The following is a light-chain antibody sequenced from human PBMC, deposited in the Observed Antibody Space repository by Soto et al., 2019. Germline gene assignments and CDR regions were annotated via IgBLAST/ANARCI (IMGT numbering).Light chain of an antibody. V-gene: IGLV1-44*01. Sequence: QSVLTQPPSASGTPGQRVTISCSGSSSNIGSNTVNWYQQLPGTAPKLLIYSNNQRPSGVPDRFSGSKSGTSAPLAVSGLQSGEEADYYCAAWDDSLNGFWVFGGGTKLTVL. J-gene: IGLJ3*02. CDR3: AAWDDSLNGFWV. CDR1: SSNIGSNT. CDR2: SNN.